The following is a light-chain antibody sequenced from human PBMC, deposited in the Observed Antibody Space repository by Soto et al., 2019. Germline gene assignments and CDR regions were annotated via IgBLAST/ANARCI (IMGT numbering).Light chain of an antibody. CDR3: QQYNNWPPLT. CDR1: QSVSNN. Sequence: EIVLTQSPGTLSLSPGERATLSCIATQSVSNNYLAWYQQKPGQAPRLIIYGASTRATGIPARFSGSGSETEFTLTISSLQSEDFAVYYCQQYNNWPPLTFGGGTKVDIK. J-gene: IGKJ4*01. V-gene: IGKV3-15*01. CDR2: GAS.